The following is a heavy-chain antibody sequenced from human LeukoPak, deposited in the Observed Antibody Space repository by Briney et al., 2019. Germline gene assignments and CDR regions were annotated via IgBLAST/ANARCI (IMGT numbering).Heavy chain of an antibody. D-gene: IGHD5-18*01. J-gene: IGHJ3*02. V-gene: IGHV4-59*01. CDR2: TYYSGST. Sequence: PSETLSLTCTVSGGSISTYYWSWIRQPPGKGLEWIGYTYYSGSTNYNPSLKSRVTISVDTSKNQFSLKLSSVTAADTAVYYCASVPRGYSYGTAAFDIWGQGTMVTVSS. CDR1: GGSISTYY. CDR3: ASVPRGYSYGTAAFDI.